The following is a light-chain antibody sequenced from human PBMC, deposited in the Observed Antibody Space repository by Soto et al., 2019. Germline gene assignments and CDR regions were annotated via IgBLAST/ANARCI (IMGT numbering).Light chain of an antibody. V-gene: IGLV2-14*01. CDR2: EVS. Sequence: QSALTQPASVSGSPGQSITISCTGTSSDVGGYNYVSWYQQHPGKAPKLMIYEVSNRPSGVSNRFSGSKSGNTASLTISGLQAEDEADYYCSPYTSSSPRVVFGGGTKLTVL. CDR1: SSDVGGYNY. J-gene: IGLJ2*01. CDR3: SPYTSSSPRVV.